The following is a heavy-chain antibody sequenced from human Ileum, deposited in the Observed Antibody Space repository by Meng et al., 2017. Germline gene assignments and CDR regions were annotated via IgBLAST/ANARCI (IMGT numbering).Heavy chain of an antibody. V-gene: IGHV4-30-4*01. J-gene: IGHJ4*02. CDR3: ARERRHYYGSGSFDY. D-gene: IGHD3-10*01. CDR2: IYYSGST. CDR1: GGSISSGDYY. Sequence: QVQLQEPGPGLVKPSQTLSLTCTVSGGSISSGDYYWSWIRQPPGKGLEWIGYIYYSGSTYYNPSLKSRLTISVDTSKNQFSLKLTSVTAADTAVYYCARERRHYYGSGSFDYWGQGILVTVSS.